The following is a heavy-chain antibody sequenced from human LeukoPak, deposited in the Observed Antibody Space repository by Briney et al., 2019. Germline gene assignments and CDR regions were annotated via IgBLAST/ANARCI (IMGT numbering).Heavy chain of an antibody. V-gene: IGHV3-30*02. CDR1: GFTFSNYG. Sequence: QPGGSLRLSCAASGFTFSNYGMHWVRQAPGRRLEWLAFIWFDGSNTKYADSVRGRFSISRDNSKNTLYLQMDSLRADDTAVYYCAKDLPSFDYWGQGTLVTVSS. CDR2: IWFDGSNT. J-gene: IGHJ4*02. CDR3: AKDLPSFDY.